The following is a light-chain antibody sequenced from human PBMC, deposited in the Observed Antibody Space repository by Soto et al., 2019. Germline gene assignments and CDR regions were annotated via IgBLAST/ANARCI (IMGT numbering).Light chain of an antibody. Sequence: QSVLTQPASVSGSPGQSITISCTGTSSDVGGYDYVSWYQQHPGKAPKLMIYEVTIRSSGVSDRFSGSKSGNTASLTISGLRPEDEAEYYCTSYTGDSSFYVFGTGTKLTVL. CDR1: SSDVGGYDY. J-gene: IGLJ1*01. V-gene: IGLV2-14*01. CDR2: EVT. CDR3: TSYTGDSSFYV.